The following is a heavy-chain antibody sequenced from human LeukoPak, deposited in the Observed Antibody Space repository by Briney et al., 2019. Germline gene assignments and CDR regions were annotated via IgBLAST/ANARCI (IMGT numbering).Heavy chain of an antibody. V-gene: IGHV3-21*01. D-gene: IGHD3-16*01. CDR1: GFTFSSYS. CDR2: ISSSSSYI. CDR3: ARDKYYDYVWGSPLDY. J-gene: IGHJ4*02. Sequence: GGSLRLSCAASGFTFSSYSMNWVRQAPGKGLEWVSSISSSSSYIYYADSVKGRFTISRDNAKNSLYLQMNSLRAEDTAVYYCARDKYYDYVWGSPLDYWGQGTLVTVSS.